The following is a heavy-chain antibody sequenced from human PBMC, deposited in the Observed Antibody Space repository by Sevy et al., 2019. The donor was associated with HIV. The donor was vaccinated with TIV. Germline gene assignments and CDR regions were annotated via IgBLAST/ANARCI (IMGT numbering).Heavy chain of an antibody. CDR1: GFSFSQYS. Sequence: GGSLRLSCAASGFSFSQYSMNWVRQAPGKGLEWLSYISGTSGTIYYAASVNGRFTISRENAKNSGYLQMNSLRDEDTAVYYCARVVLYYDANYCDYWGQGALVTVSS. CDR3: ARVVLYYDANYCDY. CDR2: ISGTSGTI. D-gene: IGHD3-22*01. J-gene: IGHJ4*02. V-gene: IGHV3-48*02.